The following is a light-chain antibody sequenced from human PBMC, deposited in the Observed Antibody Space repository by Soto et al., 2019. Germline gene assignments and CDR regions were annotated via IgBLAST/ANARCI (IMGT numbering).Light chain of an antibody. CDR3: QQVKTYPRT. CDR1: QAVPNK. V-gene: IGKV1-9*01. Sequence: DIQMTQSPSTLPASVGDRVTITCRPSQAVPNKMAWYQQKPGKPPKLLIYEESTLHSGVPSRFSGRKSGTQFTLTIDSLQPEDFATYYCQQVKTYPRTCGGGTKV. J-gene: IGKJ4*01. CDR2: EES.